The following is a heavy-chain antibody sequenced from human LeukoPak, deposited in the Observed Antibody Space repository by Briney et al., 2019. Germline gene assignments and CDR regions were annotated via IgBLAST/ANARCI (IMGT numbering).Heavy chain of an antibody. Sequence: PSETLSLTCAVSGYSISSGYYWGWIRQPPGKGLKWIGSIYHSGSTYYNPSLKSRVTISVDTSKNQFSLKLSSVTAADTAVYYCARLQVIDSSTSYYWGQGTLVTVSS. CDR1: GYSISSGYY. V-gene: IGHV4-38-2*01. D-gene: IGHD6-13*01. J-gene: IGHJ4*02. CDR3: ARLQVIDSSTSYY. CDR2: IYHSGST.